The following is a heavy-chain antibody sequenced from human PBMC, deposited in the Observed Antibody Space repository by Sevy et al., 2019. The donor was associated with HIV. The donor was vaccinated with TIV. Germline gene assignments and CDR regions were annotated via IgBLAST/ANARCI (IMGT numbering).Heavy chain of an antibody. J-gene: IGHJ4*02. CDR3: ARDKGDSSSWYVFDY. CDR1: GYTFTGYY. CDR2: INPNSGGT. D-gene: IGHD6-13*01. V-gene: IGHV1-2*06. Sequence: ASVKVSCKASGYTFTGYYMHWVRQAPGQGLEWMGRINPNSGGTNYAQKFQGRVTMTRDTSISTAYMELSRLRSDDTAVYYCARDKGDSSSWYVFDYWGQGTLVTVS.